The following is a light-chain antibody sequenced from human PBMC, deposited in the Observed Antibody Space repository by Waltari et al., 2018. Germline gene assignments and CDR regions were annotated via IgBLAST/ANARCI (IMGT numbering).Light chain of an antibody. Sequence: QSALTQLRPVSGPPGQSVTISFTGTSSDVGGYMYVSWYQQRPGQAPKLLIYDLTYRPSGVPDRFSGSKSGNTASLTISGLQAEDEADYYCCSYADGNTYLFGTGTFVTVL. V-gene: IGLV2-11*01. CDR2: DLT. J-gene: IGLJ1*01. CDR1: SSDVGGYMY. CDR3: CSYADGNTYL.